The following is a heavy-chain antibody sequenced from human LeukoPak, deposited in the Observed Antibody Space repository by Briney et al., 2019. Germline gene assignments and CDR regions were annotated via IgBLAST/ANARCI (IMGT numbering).Heavy chain of an antibody. J-gene: IGHJ4*02. D-gene: IGHD6-19*01. CDR3: ARGRLYSSGWDLDY. CDR1: GFTFSSYG. V-gene: IGHV3-21*01. CDR2: VSGSGGST. Sequence: PGGSLRLSCAASGFTFSSYGMAWVRQAPGKGLEWVSSVSGSGGSTHYADSVKGRFTISRDNAKNSLYLQMNSLRAEDTAVYYCARGRLYSSGWDLDYWGQGTLVTVSS.